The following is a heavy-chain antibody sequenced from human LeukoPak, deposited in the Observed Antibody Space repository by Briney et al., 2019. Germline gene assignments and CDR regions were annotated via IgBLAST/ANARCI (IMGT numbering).Heavy chain of an antibody. D-gene: IGHD3-10*01. CDR1: GGTXSSYA. Sequence: GASVKVSCKASGGTXSSYAISWVRQAPGQGLEWMGGIIPIFGTANYAQKFQGRVTITADESTSTAYMELSSLRSEDTAVYYCARASDRGRMWFGNWGQGTLGTVSS. J-gene: IGHJ1*01. CDR2: IIPIFGTA. CDR3: ARASDRGRMWFGN. V-gene: IGHV1-69*13.